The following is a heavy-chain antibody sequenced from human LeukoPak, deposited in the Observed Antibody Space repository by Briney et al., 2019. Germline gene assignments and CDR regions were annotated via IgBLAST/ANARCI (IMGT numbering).Heavy chain of an antibody. CDR3: ARTADTPGWFDS. Sequence: SETLSLTCAVYGGSFSGYYWSWIRQSAGRGLEWIGRIYSSGRTNYNPSLKTRVTMSIDTSKNQISLRLNSVTAADTAVYYCARTADTPGWFDSWGQGTLVTVSS. D-gene: IGHD5-18*01. CDR1: GGSFSGYY. CDR2: IYSSGRT. J-gene: IGHJ5*01. V-gene: IGHV4-59*10.